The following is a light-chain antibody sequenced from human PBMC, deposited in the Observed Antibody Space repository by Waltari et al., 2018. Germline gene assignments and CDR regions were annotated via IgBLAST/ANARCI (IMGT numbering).Light chain of an antibody. CDR2: GGS. Sequence: DIKMTHSPSTLSASIGVRVTIACRASHSLSNYVNWYQQLPGKAPKLLVYGGSNVPSGVPSRFSGSGSGTEFTLTISSLQPEDFAKYSCQQGYGNPITFGGGTKVDI. V-gene: IGKV1-39*01. CDR1: HSLSNY. J-gene: IGKJ4*01. CDR3: QQGYGNPIT.